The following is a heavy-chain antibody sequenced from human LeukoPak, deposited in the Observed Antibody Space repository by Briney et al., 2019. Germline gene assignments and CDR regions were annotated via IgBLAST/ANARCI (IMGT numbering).Heavy chain of an antibody. CDR2: IKQDGSEK. CDR3: ARVQWELRGVGSYFEY. V-gene: IGHV3-7*01. D-gene: IGHD1-26*01. Sequence: GGSLRLSCVVSGFTFSSYWMSWVRQATGRRLEGVANIKQDGSEKYYVDSVKGRFTMSRDNAKNSLYLQMNSLRAEDTAVYYCARVQWELRGVGSYFEYWGQGALVTVSS. J-gene: IGHJ4*02. CDR1: GFTFSSYW.